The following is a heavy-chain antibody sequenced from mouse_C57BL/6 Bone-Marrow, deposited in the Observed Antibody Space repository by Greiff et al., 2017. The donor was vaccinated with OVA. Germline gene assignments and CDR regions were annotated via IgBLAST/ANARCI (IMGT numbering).Heavy chain of an antibody. CDR2: IYPGSGST. Sequence: QVQLQQPGAELVKPGASVKMSCKASGYTFTSYWITWVKQRPGRGLEWIGDIYPGSGSTNYNEKFKSKATLTVDTSSSTAYMQLSSLTSEDSAVYDCAREGVITTVLSPFDYWGKGTTLTVSS. V-gene: IGHV1-55*01. D-gene: IGHD1-1*01. CDR1: GYTFTSYW. CDR3: AREGVITTVLSPFDY. J-gene: IGHJ2*01.